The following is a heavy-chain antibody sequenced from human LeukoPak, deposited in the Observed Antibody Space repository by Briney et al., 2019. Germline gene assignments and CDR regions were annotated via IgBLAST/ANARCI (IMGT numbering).Heavy chain of an antibody. CDR2: IIPILGIA. CDR1: GGTFSSYA. D-gene: IGHD6-6*01. CDR3: ARGYSSSYKFLDY. J-gene: IGHJ4*02. Sequence: GASVKVSCKASGGTFSSYAISWVRQAPGQGLEWMGRIIPILGIANYAQKFQGRVTMTRDTSTSTVYMELSSLRSEDTAVYYCARGYSSSYKFLDYWGQGTLVTVSS. V-gene: IGHV1-69*04.